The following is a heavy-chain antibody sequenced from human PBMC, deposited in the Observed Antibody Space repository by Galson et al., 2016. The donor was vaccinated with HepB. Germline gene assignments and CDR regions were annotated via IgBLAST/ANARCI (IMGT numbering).Heavy chain of an antibody. CDR2: ISGSGGT. CDR3: ARDVRTGIYRTGFDI. J-gene: IGHJ3*02. Sequence: SLRLSCATSGFTFSSHGMNWVRQSPGKGLEWVSSISGSGGTNYADSVKGRFTISRDNSKNTLYLQMNSLRAEDTAMYYCARDVRTGIYRTGFDIWGQGTMVTVSS. V-gene: IGHV3-23*01. D-gene: IGHD1-1*01. CDR1: GFTFSSHG.